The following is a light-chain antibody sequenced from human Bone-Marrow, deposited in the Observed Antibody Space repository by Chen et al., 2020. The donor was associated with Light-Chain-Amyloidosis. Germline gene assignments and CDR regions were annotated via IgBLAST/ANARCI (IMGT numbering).Light chain of an antibody. CDR1: QDISSS. CDR3: QQCDSIPYT. V-gene: IGKV1-33*01. J-gene: IGKJ2*01. CDR2: DTS. Sequence: DIQMTQSPSSLSASVGDRVTITCQASQDISSSLNWYQQKQGEAPKLLIYDTSILETGVPSRFRGSGSGTHFTFTISSLQSEDFATYYCQQCDSIPYTFGQGTKLEIK.